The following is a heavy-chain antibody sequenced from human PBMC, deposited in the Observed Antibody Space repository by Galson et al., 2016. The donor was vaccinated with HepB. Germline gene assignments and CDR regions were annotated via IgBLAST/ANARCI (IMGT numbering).Heavy chain of an antibody. D-gene: IGHD5-18*01. CDR2: ISSSSSYI. J-gene: IGHJ4*02. Sequence: SLRLSCAASGFTFSSYSMNWVRQAPGKGLEWVLSISSSSSYIYYADSVKGRFTISRDNAKNSLYLQMNSLRAEDTAVYYCASGYSYGYFYYWGQGTLVTVSS. CDR1: GFTFSSYS. CDR3: ASGYSYGYFYY. V-gene: IGHV3-21*01.